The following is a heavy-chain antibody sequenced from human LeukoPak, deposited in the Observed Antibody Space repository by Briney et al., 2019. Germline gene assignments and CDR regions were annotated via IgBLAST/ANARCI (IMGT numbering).Heavy chain of an antibody. D-gene: IGHD1-26*01. Sequence: GGSLRLSCAASGFTFSSYGMNWVRQAPGKGLEWVSFIGGIGDTTYYADSVKGRFTISRDSSKNTLYLQMNSLRAEDTTVYYCAKSRGESRGASNYWGQGTLVTVSS. J-gene: IGHJ4*02. CDR2: IGGIGDTT. V-gene: IGHV3-23*01. CDR1: GFTFSSYG. CDR3: AKSRGESRGASNY.